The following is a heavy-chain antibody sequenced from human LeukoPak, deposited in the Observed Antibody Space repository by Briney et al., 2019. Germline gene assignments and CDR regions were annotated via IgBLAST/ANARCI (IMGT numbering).Heavy chain of an antibody. Sequence: VQPGGSLRLSCAAPGFTFSSYAMSWVRQAPGKGLEWVSAISGSGGSTYYADSVKGRFTISRDNSKNTLYLQMNSLRAEDTAVYYCAKADGGYRSPDYWGQGTLVTVSS. D-gene: IGHD5-18*01. CDR2: ISGSGGST. V-gene: IGHV3-23*01. CDR1: GFTFSSYA. CDR3: AKADGGYRSPDY. J-gene: IGHJ4*02.